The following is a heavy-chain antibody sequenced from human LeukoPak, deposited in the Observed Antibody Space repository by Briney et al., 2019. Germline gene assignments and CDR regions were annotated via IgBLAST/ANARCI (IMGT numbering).Heavy chain of an antibody. CDR1: GYSISSGYY. D-gene: IGHD2-15*01. J-gene: IGHJ5*02. Sequence: SETLSLPCAVSGYSISSGYYWGWIRQPPGKGLEWIGSIYHSGSTYYNPSLKSRVTISVDTSKNQFSLKLSSVTAADTAVYYCARHDCSGGSCYSRPNWFDPWGQGTLVTVSS. V-gene: IGHV4-38-2*01. CDR2: IYHSGST. CDR3: ARHDCSGGSCYSRPNWFDP.